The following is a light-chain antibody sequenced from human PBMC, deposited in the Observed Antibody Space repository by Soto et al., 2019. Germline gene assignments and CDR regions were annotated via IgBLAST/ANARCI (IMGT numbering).Light chain of an antibody. CDR1: SSDVGRYTY. Sequence: QSVLTQPASVSGSPGQSITISCAGTSSDVGRYTYVSWYQQHPGKAPKLLIYDVYNRPSGVSTRFSGSKSGNTASLTISGLQAEDEAVYYCTSYTSTRTPYVFGGGTRVTVL. CDR2: DVY. V-gene: IGLV2-14*01. J-gene: IGLJ1*01. CDR3: TSYTSTRTPYV.